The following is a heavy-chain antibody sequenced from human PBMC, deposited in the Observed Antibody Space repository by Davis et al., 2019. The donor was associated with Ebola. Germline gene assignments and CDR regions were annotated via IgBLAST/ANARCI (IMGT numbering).Heavy chain of an antibody. CDR3: ARETDSSGYYNLDY. D-gene: IGHD3-22*01. V-gene: IGHV1-3*01. CDR1: GYTFTSYA. Sequence: PSVKVSCKASGYTFTSYAMHWVRQAPGQRLEWMGWINAGNGNTKYSQKFQGRVTITRDTSASTAYMELSSLRSEDTAVYYCARETDSSGYYNLDYWGQGTLVTVSS. J-gene: IGHJ4*02. CDR2: INAGNGNT.